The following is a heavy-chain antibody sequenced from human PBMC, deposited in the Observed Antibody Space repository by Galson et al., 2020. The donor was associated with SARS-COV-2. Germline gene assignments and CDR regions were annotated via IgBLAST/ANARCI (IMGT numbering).Heavy chain of an antibody. V-gene: IGHV3-7*01. CDR1: GFTFSNYW. CDR2: INPDGRAK. CDR3: APGYPYYFDY. J-gene: IGHJ4*02. D-gene: IGHD1-1*01. Sequence: GGSLRLSCDASGFTFSNYWMHWVRQAPGKGLEWVANINPDGRAKHYVDSVKGRFAIARDNAKNSLFLQMNSLRAEDTALYYCAPGYPYYFDYWGLGTLVTVSS.